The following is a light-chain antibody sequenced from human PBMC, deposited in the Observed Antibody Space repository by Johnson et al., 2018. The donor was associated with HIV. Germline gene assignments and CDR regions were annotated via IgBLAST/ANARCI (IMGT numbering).Light chain of an antibody. CDR3: GTWDSSLSAGGV. Sequence: HSVLTQPPSVSAAPGQKVTISCSGSSSKIGNNYVSWYQQLPGTAPKLLIYENNKRPSGIPDRFSGSKSGTSATLDITALQTGDEADYYCGTWDSSLSAGGVFGTGTKVTVL. V-gene: IGLV1-51*02. CDR2: ENN. CDR1: SSKIGNNY. J-gene: IGLJ1*01.